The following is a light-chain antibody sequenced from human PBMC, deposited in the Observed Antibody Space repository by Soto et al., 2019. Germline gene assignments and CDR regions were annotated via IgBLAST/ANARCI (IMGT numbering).Light chain of an antibody. V-gene: IGKV3-11*01. CDR2: DAS. CDR1: QSVSSY. CDR3: QQGSNWPWT. Sequence: EIVLTQSPATLSLSPGERATLSCRASQSVSSYLVWYQQKPGQAPRLLIYDASNRATGIPARFSGSGSGTDFTLTISSLETEDFAVYYCQQGSNWPWTFGQGTKVEIK. J-gene: IGKJ1*01.